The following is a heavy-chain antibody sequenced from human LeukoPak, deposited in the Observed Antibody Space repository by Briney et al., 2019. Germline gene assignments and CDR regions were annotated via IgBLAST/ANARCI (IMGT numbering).Heavy chain of an antibody. J-gene: IGHJ3*02. D-gene: IGHD6-13*01. Sequence: ASVKVSCKASGYTFTGYYMHWVRQAPGQGLEWMGWINPNSGGTNYAQKFQGRVTMTRGTSISTAYMELSRLRSDDTAVYYCAREGIAAAVDNDAFDIWGQGTMVTVSS. CDR2: INPNSGGT. CDR1: GYTFTGYY. CDR3: AREGIAAAVDNDAFDI. V-gene: IGHV1-2*02.